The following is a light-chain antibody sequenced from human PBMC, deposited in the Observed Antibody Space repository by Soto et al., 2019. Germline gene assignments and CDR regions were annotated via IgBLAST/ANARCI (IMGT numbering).Light chain of an antibody. Sequence: QSVLTQPPSASGTPGQRVTISCSGTTSNIGTNYVYWYQQLPGMAPKLVMYSTDRRPSGVPGRFSGSKSGTSAFLAITGLRSEDEANYYCSAWDDSLSGPVFGGGTKVTVL. V-gene: IGLV1-47*02. CDR2: STD. CDR3: SAWDDSLSGPV. CDR1: TSNIGTNY. J-gene: IGLJ2*01.